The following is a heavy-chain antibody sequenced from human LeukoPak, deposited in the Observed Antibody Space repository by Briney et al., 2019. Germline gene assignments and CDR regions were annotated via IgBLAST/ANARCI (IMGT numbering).Heavy chain of an antibody. V-gene: IGHV4-59*01. CDR1: GGSISSYY. D-gene: IGHD6-19*01. J-gene: IGHJ4*02. CDR2: IYYSGST. Sequence: SGTLSLTCNVSGGSISSYYWSWIRQPPGKGLEWIGYIYYSGSTNYNPSLKSRVTISVDTSKNQFSLKLSSVTAADTAVYYCARALRGGWYFFDYWGQGTLVTVSS. CDR3: ARALRGGWYFFDY.